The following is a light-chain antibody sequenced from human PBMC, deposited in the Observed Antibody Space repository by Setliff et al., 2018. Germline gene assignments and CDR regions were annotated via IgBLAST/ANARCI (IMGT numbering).Light chain of an antibody. CDR1: SSNTGKNY. V-gene: IGLV1-47*01. CDR3: AAWDDSLRGYV. J-gene: IGLJ1*01. CDR2: NNN. Sequence: ALTQSPSASASPGQRVTMSCSGSSSNTGKNYVYWYQQFPGTAPKLLIYNNNQRPSGVPDRFSGSKPGTSASLAISGLRSDDEADYYCAAWDDSLRGYVFGSGTKVTVL.